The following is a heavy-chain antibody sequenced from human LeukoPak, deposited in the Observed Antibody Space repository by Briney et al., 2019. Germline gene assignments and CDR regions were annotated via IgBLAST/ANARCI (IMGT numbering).Heavy chain of an antibody. J-gene: IGHJ4*02. D-gene: IGHD5/OR15-5a*01. V-gene: IGHV3-48*03. CDR1: GFTFSSYE. Sequence: PGVSLRLPCAASGFTFSSYEMNWLRQAPGKGLEWVSYISSSGSTIYYADSVKGRFTISRDNAKNSLYLQMNSLRAEDTAVYYCARDVSSRVRATDYWGQGTLVTVSS. CDR3: ARDVSSRVRATDY. CDR2: ISSSGSTI.